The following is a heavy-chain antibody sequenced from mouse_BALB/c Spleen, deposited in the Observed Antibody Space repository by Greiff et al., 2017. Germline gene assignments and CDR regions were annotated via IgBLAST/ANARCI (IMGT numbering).Heavy chain of an antibody. V-gene: IGHV5-9-4*01. CDR1: GFTFSSYA. CDR3: ARGDYYAMDY. J-gene: IGHJ4*01. Sequence: EVQGVESGGGLVKPGGSLKLSCAASGFTFSSYAMSWVRQSPEKRLEWVAEISSCGSYTYYPDTVTGRFTISRDNAKNTLYLEMSSLRSEDTAMYYCARGDYYAMDYWGQGTSVTVSS. CDR2: ISSCGSYT.